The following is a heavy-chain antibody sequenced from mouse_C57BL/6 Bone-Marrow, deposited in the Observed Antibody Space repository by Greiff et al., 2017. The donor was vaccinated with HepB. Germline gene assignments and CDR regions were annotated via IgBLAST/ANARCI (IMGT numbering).Heavy chain of an antibody. CDR2: ISDGGSYT. J-gene: IGHJ4*01. V-gene: IGHV5-4*01. CDR3: AREDYYGTDYYAMDY. D-gene: IGHD1-1*01. CDR1: GFTFSSYA. Sequence: EVQWVESGGGLVKPGGSLKLSCAASGFTFSSYAMSWVRQTPEKRLEWVATISDGGSYTYYPDNVKGRFTISRDNAKNNLYLQMSHLKSEDTAMYYCAREDYYGTDYYAMDYWGQGTSVTVSS.